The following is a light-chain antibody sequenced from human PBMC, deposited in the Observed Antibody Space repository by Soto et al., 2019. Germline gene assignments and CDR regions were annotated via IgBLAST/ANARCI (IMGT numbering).Light chain of an antibody. CDR3: QQYNSYWT. J-gene: IGKJ1*01. Sequence: DIQMTHSPSTVSASVGDRVTITFRASQSISSWLAWYQQKPGKAPKLLIYDASSLESGVPSRFSGSGSGTEFTLTISSLQPDDFATYYCQQYNSYWTFGQGTKVDI. CDR2: DAS. V-gene: IGKV1-5*01. CDR1: QSISSW.